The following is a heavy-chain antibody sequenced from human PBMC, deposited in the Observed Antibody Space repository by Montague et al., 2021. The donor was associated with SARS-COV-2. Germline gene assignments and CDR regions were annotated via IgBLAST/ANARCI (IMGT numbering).Heavy chain of an antibody. J-gene: IGHJ6*02. CDR1: GGSISGYY. Sequence: SETLSLTCSVSGGSISGYYWSWLRQPPGKGLEWIGDIYYSGSTKYNPSLKSRVTISVDRSKNQFSLNLNSVTAADTAVYFCARLLRSCTNGVCRTYHYYATDVWGQGSTVTVSS. CDR2: IYYSGST. V-gene: IGHV4-59*01. D-gene: IGHD2-8*01. CDR3: ARLLRSCTNGVCRTYHYYATDV.